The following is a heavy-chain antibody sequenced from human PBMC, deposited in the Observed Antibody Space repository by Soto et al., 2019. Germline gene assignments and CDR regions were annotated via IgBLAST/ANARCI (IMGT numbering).Heavy chain of an antibody. CDR2: ISSSSSYI. V-gene: IGHV3-21*01. CDR1: GFTFSSYS. D-gene: IGHD3-3*01. Sequence: GGSLSLSWASAGFTFSSYSMNLVRQAPGKGLEWVSSISSSSSYIYYADSVKGRFTISRDNAKNSLYLQMNSLRAEDTAVYYCAAILFDPWGQGTLVTVSS. CDR3: AAILFDP. J-gene: IGHJ5*02.